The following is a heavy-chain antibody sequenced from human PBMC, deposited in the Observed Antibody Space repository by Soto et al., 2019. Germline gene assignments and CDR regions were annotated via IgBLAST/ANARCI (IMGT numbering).Heavy chain of an antibody. CDR2: INSSGGST. D-gene: IGHD3-9*01. J-gene: IGHJ1*01. CDR3: ARMTTLTGFERFQD. V-gene: IGHV1-46*02. Sequence: QVQLVQSGGEVRKPGASVKLSCKASGYSFNDYYIHWVRQGPGHALAWIGMINSSGGSTTYAERFQDRLTLTRDKSTRTVYMELSSLSSADTANYYCARMTTLTGFERFQDWGQGTLVSVSS. CDR1: GYSFNDYY.